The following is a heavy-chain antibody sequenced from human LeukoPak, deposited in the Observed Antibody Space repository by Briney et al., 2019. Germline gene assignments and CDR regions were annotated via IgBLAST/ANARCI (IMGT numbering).Heavy chain of an antibody. J-gene: IGHJ6*03. D-gene: IGHD1-26*01. CDR2: IYPGDSDT. V-gene: IGHV5-51*01. CDR1: GYSFTSYW. Sequence: GESLKISCKGSGYSFTSYWIGWVRQMPGKGLEWMGIIYPGDSDTRYSLSFQGQVTISADKSISTAYLQWSSLKASDTAMYYCATSGSYQTRYYYYYMDVWGKGTTVTVSS. CDR3: ATSGSYQTRYYYYYMDV.